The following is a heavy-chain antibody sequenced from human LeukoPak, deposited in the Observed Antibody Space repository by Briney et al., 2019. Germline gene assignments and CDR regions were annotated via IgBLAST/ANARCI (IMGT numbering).Heavy chain of an antibody. Sequence: GGSLRLSCAASGFTVSSNYMSWVRQAPGKGLEWVSVIYSGGSTYHADSVKGRFTISRDNSKNTLYLQMNSLRAEDTGVYYCAKEGYSRGYYSYYYMDVWGKGTTVTVSS. CDR1: GFTVSSNY. J-gene: IGHJ6*03. D-gene: IGHD6-13*01. V-gene: IGHV3-53*01. CDR3: AKEGYSRGYYSYYYMDV. CDR2: IYSGGST.